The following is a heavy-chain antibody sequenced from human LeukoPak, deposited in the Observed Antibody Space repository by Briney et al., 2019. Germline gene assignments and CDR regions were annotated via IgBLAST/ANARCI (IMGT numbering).Heavy chain of an antibody. CDR1: GGSISSYY. V-gene: IGHV4-59*01. J-gene: IGHJ6*02. CDR2: IYYSGST. CDR3: ARARYGSGSYYFYYYGMDV. Sequence: SETLSLTCTVSGGSISSYYWTWIRQPPGKGLEWIGYIYYSGSTNYNPSLMSRVTMSLDTPKNQFSLTLRSVTAADTAIYYCARARYGSGSYYFYYYGMDVWGQGTTVTVSS. D-gene: IGHD3-10*01.